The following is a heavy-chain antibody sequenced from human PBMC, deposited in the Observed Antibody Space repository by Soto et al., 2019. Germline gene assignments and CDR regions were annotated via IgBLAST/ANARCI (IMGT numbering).Heavy chain of an antibody. J-gene: IGHJ4*02. CDR3: ATDGGYGDYVIY. V-gene: IGHV1-2*04. Sequence: ASVKVSCKASGYTFTGYYMHWVRQAPGQGLEWMGWINPNSGGTNYAQKFQGWVTMTRDTSISTAYMELSRLRSDDTAVYYCATDGGYGDYVIYWGQGTLVTVSS. D-gene: IGHD4-17*01. CDR2: INPNSGGT. CDR1: GYTFTGYY.